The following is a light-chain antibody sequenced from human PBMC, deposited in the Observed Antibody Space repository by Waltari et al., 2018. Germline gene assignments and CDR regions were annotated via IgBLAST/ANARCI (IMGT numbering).Light chain of an antibody. Sequence: QSVLTQPPSATGSPGQSVTISCTGTNSDVGAYNYVSWYQQHPGKVPKRLIYEVTNRPLGVPDRFSGSKSGNTASLTVSGLQADDEADYYCSSYAHNNHFVFGTGTKVTVL. J-gene: IGLJ1*01. CDR1: NSDVGAYNY. CDR2: EVT. CDR3: SSYAHNNHFV. V-gene: IGLV2-8*01.